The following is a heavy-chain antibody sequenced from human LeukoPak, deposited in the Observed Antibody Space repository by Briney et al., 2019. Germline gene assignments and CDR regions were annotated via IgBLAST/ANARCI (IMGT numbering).Heavy chain of an antibody. D-gene: IGHD4-17*01. V-gene: IGHV4-59*01. CDR3: ARDGYGDYQYL. CDR1: GGSISSYY. Sequence: SETLSLTCTVSGGSISSYYWSWIRQPPGKGLEWIGYIYYSGSTNYNPSLKSRVTISVDTSKNQFSLKLSSVTAADTAVYYCARDGYGDYQYLWGQGTLVTVSS. CDR2: IYYSGST. J-gene: IGHJ4*02.